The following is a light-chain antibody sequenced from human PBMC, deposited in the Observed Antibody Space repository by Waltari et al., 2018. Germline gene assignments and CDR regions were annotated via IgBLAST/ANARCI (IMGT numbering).Light chain of an antibody. CDR2: KAS. V-gene: IGKV1-5*03. Sequence: DIPISQSTSTLSASVGDRVIITCRANQSISSWLAWYQQKPGKAPKLLIYKASSLESGVPSRFSGSGSGREFTLTISSLQPDDFATYYCQQYNSYPWTFGQGTKVEIK. CDR3: QQYNSYPWT. CDR1: QSISSW. J-gene: IGKJ1*01.